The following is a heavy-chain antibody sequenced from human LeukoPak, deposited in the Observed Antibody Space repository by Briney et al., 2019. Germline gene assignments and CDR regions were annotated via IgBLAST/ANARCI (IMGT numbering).Heavy chain of an antibody. V-gene: IGHV4-39*01. Sequence: PSETLSLTCTVSGGSISSSSYYWGWIRQPPGKGLEWIGSIYYSGSTYYNPSLKSRVTISVDTSKNQFSLKLSSVTAADTAVYYCARHAAVLLWFGELGIWGQGTMVTVSS. J-gene: IGHJ3*02. CDR2: IYYSGST. D-gene: IGHD3-10*01. CDR3: ARHAAVLLWFGELGI. CDR1: GGSISSSSYY.